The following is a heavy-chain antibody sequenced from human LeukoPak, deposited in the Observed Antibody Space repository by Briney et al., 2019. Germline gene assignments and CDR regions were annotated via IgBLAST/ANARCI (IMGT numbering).Heavy chain of an antibody. CDR3: ARDYHPSVTSFEDCFDP. CDR1: GYTFSTYG. D-gene: IGHD4-17*01. CDR2: ISAYDGET. J-gene: IGHJ5*02. V-gene: IGHV1-18*01. Sequence: GASVKVSCKGSGYTFSTYGISWVRQAPGQGLEWMGWISAYDGETNYAQKLQDRVSMTTDTSTSTVYMELRSLRSDDTAIYYCARDYHPSVTSFEDCFDPWGQGTLVTVSS.